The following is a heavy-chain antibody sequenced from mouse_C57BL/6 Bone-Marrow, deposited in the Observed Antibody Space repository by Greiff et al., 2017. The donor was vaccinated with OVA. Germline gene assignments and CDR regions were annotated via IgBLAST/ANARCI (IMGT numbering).Heavy chain of an antibody. D-gene: IGHD1-1*01. CDR1: GYTFTSSW. CDR3: ATIYYYGSSLDY. V-gene: IGHV1-59*01. CDR2: IDPSDSYT. J-gene: IGHJ2*01. Sequence: QVQLQQSGAELVRPGTSVKLSCKASGYTFTSSWMHWVTQRPGQGLAWIGVIDPSDSYTNYNQKFKGKATLTVDTSSSPAYMQLSSLTSEDSAVYYCATIYYYGSSLDYWGQGTTLTVSS.